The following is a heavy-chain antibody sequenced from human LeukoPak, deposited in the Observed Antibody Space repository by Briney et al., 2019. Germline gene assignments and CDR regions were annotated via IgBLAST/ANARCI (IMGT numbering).Heavy chain of an antibody. CDR2: IYSGGST. J-gene: IGHJ3*02. CDR3: ARDVGIVGADDAFDI. CDR1: GFAVSSNY. V-gene: IGHV3-53*01. Sequence: HPGGSLRLSCAASGFAVSSNYMSWVRQAPGKGLEWVSVIYSGGSTYYADSVKGRFTISRDNSKNTLYLQMNSLRAEDTAAYYCARDVGIVGADDAFDIWGQGTMVTVSS. D-gene: IGHD1-26*01.